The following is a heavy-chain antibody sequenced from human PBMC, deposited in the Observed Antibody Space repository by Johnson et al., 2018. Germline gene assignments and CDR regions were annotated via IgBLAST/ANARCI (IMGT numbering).Heavy chain of an antibody. J-gene: IGHJ6*02. CDR3: ARTTRAMDV. CDR2: IRSKANSYAT. CDR1: GFTFSDHY. V-gene: IGHV3-72*01. Sequence: EVQLLETGGGLVQPGGSLRLSCAASGFTFSDHYMDWVRQAPGKGLEWVGRIRSKANSYATAYAESVKGRFTISRDDSKNTAYLQMNSLKTEDTAVYYCARTTRAMDVWGQGTTVTVFS. D-gene: IGHD1-14*01.